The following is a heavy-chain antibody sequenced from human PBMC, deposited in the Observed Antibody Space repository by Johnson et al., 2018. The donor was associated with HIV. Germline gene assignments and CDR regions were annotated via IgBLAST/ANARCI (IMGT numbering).Heavy chain of an antibody. D-gene: IGHD3-22*01. Sequence: VQLVESGGGLVKPGGSLRLSCAASGFTFDDYDMTWVRQAPGKGLEWVSGINWNGGSTGYADSLKGRFTLPRDNAKNSLYLEMNSLRAEDTALYYCARATYYYDLSGYLTRPRAFDMWGQGTMVTVSS. CDR2: INWNGGST. CDR3: ARATYYYDLSGYLTRPRAFDM. J-gene: IGHJ3*02. V-gene: IGHV3-20*04. CDR1: GFTFDDYD.